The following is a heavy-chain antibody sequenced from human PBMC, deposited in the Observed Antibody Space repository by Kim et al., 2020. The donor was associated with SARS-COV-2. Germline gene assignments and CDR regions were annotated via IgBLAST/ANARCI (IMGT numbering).Heavy chain of an antibody. D-gene: IGHD1-20*01. CDR2: LWSDGSSS. CDR1: AFSFSKYD. CDR3: ASCLGIIGTTRHYYGMDV. J-gene: IGHJ6*02. Sequence: GGSLRLSCAASAFSFSKYDMHWVRQAPGKGLEWVATLWSDGSSSLYGDSVKGRFTIYRDNSQSTLYLEMTSLRVEDTAVYYCASCLGIIGTTRHYYGMDVCGQGTTVTVSS. V-gene: IGHV3-33*01.